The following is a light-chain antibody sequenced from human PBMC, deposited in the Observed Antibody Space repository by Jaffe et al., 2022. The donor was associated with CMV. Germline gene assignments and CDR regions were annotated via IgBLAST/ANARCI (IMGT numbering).Light chain of an antibody. CDR3: QQYGSLWT. J-gene: IGKJ1*01. CDR1: QSISSSH. V-gene: IGKV3D-20*01. CDR2: DAS. Sequence: IVLTQSPATLTLSPGERATLSCGASQSISSSHLAWYQQKRGLAPRLLIYDASTRATGIPERFSGSGSGTEFTLTIDRLEPEDFAVYYCQQYGSLWTFGQGTKVEIK.